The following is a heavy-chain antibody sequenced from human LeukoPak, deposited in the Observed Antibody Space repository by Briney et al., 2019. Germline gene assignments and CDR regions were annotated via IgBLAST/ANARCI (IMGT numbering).Heavy chain of an antibody. V-gene: IGHV3-7*01. CDR2: INHNGNVN. J-gene: IGHJ2*01. D-gene: IGHD3-3*01. CDR1: GFTFSSYW. CDR3: ARVVSHESYYDFWSGPSWYFDL. Sequence: PGGSLRLSCAASGFTFSSYWMNWARQAPGEGLEWVASINHNGNVNYYVDSVKGRFTISRDNAKNSLYLQMNSLRAEDTAVYYCARVVSHESYYDFWSGPSWYFDLWGRGTLVTVSS.